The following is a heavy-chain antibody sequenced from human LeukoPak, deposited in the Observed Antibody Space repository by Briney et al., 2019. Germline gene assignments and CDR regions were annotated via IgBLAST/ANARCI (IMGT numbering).Heavy chain of an antibody. CDR2: IWYDGSNK. CDR3: ARGGYDILTGSLYYFDY. Sequence: GRSLRLSCAASGFTFSSYGMHWVRQAPGKGLEWVAVIWYDGSNKYYADSVKGRFTISRDNSKNTRYLRMNSLRAEDTAVYYCARGGYDILTGSLYYFDYWGQGTLVTVSS. J-gene: IGHJ4*02. D-gene: IGHD3-9*01. V-gene: IGHV3-33*01. CDR1: GFTFSSYG.